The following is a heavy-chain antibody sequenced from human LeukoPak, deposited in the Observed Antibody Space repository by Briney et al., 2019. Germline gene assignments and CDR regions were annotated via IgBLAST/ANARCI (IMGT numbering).Heavy chain of an antibody. D-gene: IGHD6-13*01. CDR2: IIPILGIA. V-gene: IGHV1-69*04. Sequence: SVKVSCKASGGTFSSYAISWVRQAPGQGLEWMGRIIPILGIANYAQKFQGRVTITADKSTSTAYMELSSLRSEDTAVYYCARGDKGSSWFFFDYWGQGTLVTVSS. J-gene: IGHJ4*02. CDR3: ARGDKGSSWFFFDY. CDR1: GGTFSSYA.